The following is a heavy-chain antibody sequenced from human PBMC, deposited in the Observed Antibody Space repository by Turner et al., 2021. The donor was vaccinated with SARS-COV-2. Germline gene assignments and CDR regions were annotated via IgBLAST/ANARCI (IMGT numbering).Heavy chain of an antibody. J-gene: IGHJ3*02. D-gene: IGHD1-1*01. Sequence: QVQLVQSGAEVKMPGASVKVSCKASGYTFTGYYMHWVRQAPGQGLEWMGWINPNSGGTNYAQKFQGRVTMTRDTSISTAYMELSRLRSDDTAVYYCAVPPGADEEPDYAFDIWGQGTMVTVSS. CDR1: GYTFTGYY. CDR3: AVPPGADEEPDYAFDI. CDR2: INPNSGGT. V-gene: IGHV1-2*02.